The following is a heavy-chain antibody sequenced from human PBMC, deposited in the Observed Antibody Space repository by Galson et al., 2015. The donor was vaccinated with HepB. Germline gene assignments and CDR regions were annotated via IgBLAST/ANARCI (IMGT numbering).Heavy chain of an antibody. V-gene: IGHV1-69*13. CDR1: GGTFTSYA. CDR3: ARDNRLGMYCGGDCYNAFDM. D-gene: IGHD2-21*02. J-gene: IGHJ3*02. CDR2: IIPLYGTA. Sequence: SVKVSCKASGGTFTSYAFSWVRQAPGQGLEWMGAIIPLYGTANYAQRFQGRVTITADEPTSTAYMELSSLSSEDTAVYYCARDNRLGMYCGGDCYNAFDMWGQGTMVTVSS.